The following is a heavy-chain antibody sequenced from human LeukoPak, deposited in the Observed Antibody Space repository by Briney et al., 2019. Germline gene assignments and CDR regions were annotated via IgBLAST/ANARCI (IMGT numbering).Heavy chain of an antibody. CDR2: TSGGGDNT. D-gene: IGHD3-16*01. CDR3: AKRSAYTTGWFFDF. Sequence: GGSLRLSCAASGFSFATYAMSWVRQAPGEGLEWVSPTSGGGDNTYYAESVKGRFTISRDNSKNTLFLQMSSLRAEDTDVFYCAKRSAYTTGWFFDFWGQGTLVTVSS. J-gene: IGHJ4*02. CDR1: GFSFATYA. V-gene: IGHV3-23*01.